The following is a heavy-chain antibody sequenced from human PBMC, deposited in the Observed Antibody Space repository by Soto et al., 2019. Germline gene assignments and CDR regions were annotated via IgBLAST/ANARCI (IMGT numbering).Heavy chain of an antibody. D-gene: IGHD2-15*01. Sequence: PGGSLRLSCAASGFTFSSYAMSWVRQAPGKGLEWVSTISSSGGSTYYADSVKGRFTISRDNSKNTLYLQMNSLRAEDTAVYYCARDSPGYCSGGSCYFLTFLFDYWGQGTLVTVSS. CDR1: GFTFSSYA. J-gene: IGHJ4*02. CDR2: ISSSGGST. CDR3: ARDSPGYCSGGSCYFLTFLFDY. V-gene: IGHV3-23*01.